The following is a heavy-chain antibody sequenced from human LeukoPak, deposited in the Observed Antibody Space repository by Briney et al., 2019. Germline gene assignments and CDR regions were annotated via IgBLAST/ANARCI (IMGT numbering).Heavy chain of an antibody. J-gene: IGHJ6*02. Sequence: SETLSLTCTVSGGSISSYYWSWIRQPPGKGLEWIGYIYYSGSTNYNPSLKSRVTISVDTSKNQFSLKLSSVTAADTAVYYCARQVAGNSYYGMDVWGQGTTVTVSS. CDR2: IYYSGST. V-gene: IGHV4-59*08. CDR3: ARQVAGNSYYGMDV. D-gene: IGHD4-23*01. CDR1: GGSISSYY.